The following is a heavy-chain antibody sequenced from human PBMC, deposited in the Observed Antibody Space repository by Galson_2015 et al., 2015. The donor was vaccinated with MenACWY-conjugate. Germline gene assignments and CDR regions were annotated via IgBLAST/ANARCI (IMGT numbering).Heavy chain of an antibody. CDR2: ISYDGSNK. CDR3: AKEGRDAFDI. CDR1: GFTFSNYG. J-gene: IGHJ3*02. Sequence: SLRLSCAASGFTFSNYGMHWVRQAPGKGLEWVAVISYDGSNKFYADSVKGLFTISRDNSKNTLYLQMNSLRAEDTAVYYCAKEGRDAFDIWGQGTMVTVSS. V-gene: IGHV3-30*18. D-gene: IGHD3-10*01.